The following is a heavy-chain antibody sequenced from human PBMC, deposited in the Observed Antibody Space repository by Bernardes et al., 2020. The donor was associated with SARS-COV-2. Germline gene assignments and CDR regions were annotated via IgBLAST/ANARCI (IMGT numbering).Heavy chain of an antibody. CDR2: INYSGTS. J-gene: IGHJ5*02. Sequence: SEPLSLTCTVSGGFISGYYWSWIRQPPGKGLEWIAYINYSGTSNYNPSLKSRVTISVDTAKNQFSLKVSSVTAADTAVYYCARDGCSGGTCYSSWFDPWGQGTLVTVSS. CDR1: GGFISGYY. CDR3: ARDGCSGGTCYSSWFDP. D-gene: IGHD2-15*01. V-gene: IGHV4-59*01.